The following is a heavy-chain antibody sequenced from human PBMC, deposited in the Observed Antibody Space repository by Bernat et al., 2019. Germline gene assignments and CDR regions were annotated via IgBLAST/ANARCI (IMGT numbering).Heavy chain of an antibody. CDR3: ARGTSTSAPYMDV. V-gene: IGHV3-11*05. CDR2: ISSSSYT. CDR1: GFTFSDYY. J-gene: IGHJ6*03. Sequence: QVQLVESGGGLVKPGGSLRLTCAASGFTFSDYYMSWIRQAPGKGLDWVSYISSSSYTNYADSVKGRFTISRDNAKNSLYLQMNSLRAEDTAVYYCARGTSTSAPYMDVWGKGTTVTVSS.